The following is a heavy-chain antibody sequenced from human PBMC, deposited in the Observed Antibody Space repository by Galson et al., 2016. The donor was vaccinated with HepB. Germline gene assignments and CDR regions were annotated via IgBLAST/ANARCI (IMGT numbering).Heavy chain of an antibody. V-gene: IGHV4-34*01. CDR2: VNHLGRS. J-gene: IGHJ5*02. Sequence: SETLSLTCNVSGASFSAYYWAWIRQAPGKGLEWLGEVNHLGRSDYKPPLNSRVTVSVDTAKSEFSLKLRSVTAADTAVYYCARLVVATNRDRNWFDAWGQGVLVTVSS. D-gene: IGHD5-12*01. CDR3: ARLVVATNRDRNWFDA. CDR1: GASFSAYY.